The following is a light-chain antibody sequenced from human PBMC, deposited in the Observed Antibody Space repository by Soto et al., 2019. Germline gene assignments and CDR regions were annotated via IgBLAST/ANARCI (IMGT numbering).Light chain of an antibody. V-gene: IGLV2-8*01. CDR1: SSDVGGYNY. J-gene: IGLJ1*01. CDR2: DVS. CDR3: NSYAGSNNPYV. Sequence: QSALTQPPSASGSPGQSVTISCTGTSSDVGGYNYVSWYQQHPGRAPKLMIYDVSMRPSGVPDRFSGSKSGNTASLTVSGLQAEDEADYYCNSYAGSNNPYVLGTGTKLTVL.